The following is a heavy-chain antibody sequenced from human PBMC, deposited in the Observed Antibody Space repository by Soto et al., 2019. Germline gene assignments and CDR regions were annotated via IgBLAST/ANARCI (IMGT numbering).Heavy chain of an antibody. CDR3: AKVKDTMVRGVIRVNWFDP. CDR1: GFTFSSYA. CDR2: ISGSGGST. D-gene: IGHD3-10*01. Sequence: GGSLRLSCAASGFTFSSYAMSWVRQAPGKGLEWVSAISGSGGSTYYADSVKGRFTISRDNSKNTLYLQMNSLRAEDTAVYYCAKVKDTMVRGVIRVNWFDPWGQGTLVTVSS. J-gene: IGHJ5*02. V-gene: IGHV3-23*01.